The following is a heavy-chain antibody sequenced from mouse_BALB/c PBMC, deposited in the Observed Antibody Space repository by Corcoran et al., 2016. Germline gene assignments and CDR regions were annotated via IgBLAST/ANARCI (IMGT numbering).Heavy chain of an antibody. CDR1: GYSFTSYY. D-gene: IGHD1-1*01. V-gene: IGHV1S135*01. J-gene: IGHJ4*01. Sequence: EIQLQRYGPELMKPGASVKISCKASGYSFTSYYMHWVKQSHGKSLEWIGYIVPFNGGTSYNQKFKGKATLTVGKSSSTAYMHLSSLTSEDSAVYYCANYYGSSYAMDYWGQGTSVTVSS. CDR3: ANYYGSSYAMDY. CDR2: IVPFNGGT.